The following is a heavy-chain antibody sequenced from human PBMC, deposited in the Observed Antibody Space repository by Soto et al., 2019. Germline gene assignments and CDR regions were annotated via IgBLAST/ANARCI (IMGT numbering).Heavy chain of an antibody. Sequence: SETLSLTCAAYGGSFSGYYWSWIRQPPGKGLEWIGEINHSGSTNYNPSLKSRVTISVDTSKNQFSLKLSSVTAADTAVYYCARNAEYDILTGYISEFDYWGRGTLVTVSS. CDR3: ARNAEYDILTGYISEFDY. D-gene: IGHD3-9*01. V-gene: IGHV4-34*01. CDR2: INHSGST. CDR1: GGSFSGYY. J-gene: IGHJ4*02.